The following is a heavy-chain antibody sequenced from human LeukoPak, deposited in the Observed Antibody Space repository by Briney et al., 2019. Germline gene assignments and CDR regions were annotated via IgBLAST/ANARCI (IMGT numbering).Heavy chain of an antibody. CDR3: ARGARVTGFDP. Sequence: SETLSPTCAVSGGSLSSGGYSWSWIRQPPGKGLEWIGYIYHSGSTYYNPSLKSRVTISVDRSKNQFSLKLSSVTAADTAVYYCARGARVTGFDPWGQGTLVTVSS. J-gene: IGHJ5*02. V-gene: IGHV4-30-2*01. CDR1: GGSLSSGGYS. CDR2: IYHSGST. D-gene: IGHD2-21*02.